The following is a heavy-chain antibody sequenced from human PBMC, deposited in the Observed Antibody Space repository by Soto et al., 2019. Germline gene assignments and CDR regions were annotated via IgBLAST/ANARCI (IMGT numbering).Heavy chain of an antibody. CDR3: ARVLHRRFLEWGQKCWFDP. CDR1: GYTFTSYG. V-gene: IGHV1-18*01. Sequence: ASVKVSCKASGYTFTSYGISWVRQAPGQGLEWMGWISAYNGNTNYAQKLQGRVTMTTDTSTSTAYMELRSLRSDDTAVYYCARVLHRRFLEWGQKCWFDPWGQGTLVTVSS. D-gene: IGHD3-3*01. CDR2: ISAYNGNT. J-gene: IGHJ5*02.